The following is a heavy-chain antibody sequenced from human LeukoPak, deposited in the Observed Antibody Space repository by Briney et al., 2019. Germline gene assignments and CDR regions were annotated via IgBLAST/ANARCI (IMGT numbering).Heavy chain of an antibody. CDR1: GDSISRTRYY. CDR2: TEYGGNT. CDR3: ARRRDGTDPYY. D-gene: IGHD5-24*01. V-gene: IGHV4-39*01. J-gene: IGHJ4*02. Sequence: PTETLSLTCTVSGDSISRTRYYWDWIRQPPGKGLEWIANTEYGGNTYYNPSLKSRVTISLDTSQNQFSLKVSSVTAADTAVYYCARRRDGTDPYYWGQGTLVTVS.